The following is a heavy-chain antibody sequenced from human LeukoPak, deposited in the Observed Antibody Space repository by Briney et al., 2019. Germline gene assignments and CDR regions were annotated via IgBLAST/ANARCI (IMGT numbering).Heavy chain of an antibody. J-gene: IGHJ4*02. CDR1: GGTFSSYS. Sequence: ASVKVSCKASGGTFSSYSISWVRQAPGQGLEWMGWINPNSGDTNYAQKFQGRVTMTRDTSISTAYMELSRLRSDDTAVYYCARPTTGTAYYFDYWGQGTLVTVSS. CDR2: INPNSGDT. D-gene: IGHD1-1*01. CDR3: ARPTTGTAYYFDY. V-gene: IGHV1-2*02.